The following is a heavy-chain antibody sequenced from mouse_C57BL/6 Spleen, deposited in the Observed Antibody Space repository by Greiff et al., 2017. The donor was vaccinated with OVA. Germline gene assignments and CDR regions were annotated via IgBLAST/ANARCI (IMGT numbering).Heavy chain of an antibody. J-gene: IGHJ2*01. CDR1: GYTFTSYW. V-gene: IGHV1-55*01. D-gene: IGHD1-1*01. CDR2: IYPGSGST. CDR3: ARGYYGSSYLPRDY. Sequence: QVQLQQPGAELVKPGASVKMSCKASGYTFTSYWITWVKQRPGQGLEWIGDIYPGSGSTNYNEKFKSKATLTVDTSSSTAYMQLSSLTSEDSAVYYCARGYYGSSYLPRDYWGKGTTLTVSS.